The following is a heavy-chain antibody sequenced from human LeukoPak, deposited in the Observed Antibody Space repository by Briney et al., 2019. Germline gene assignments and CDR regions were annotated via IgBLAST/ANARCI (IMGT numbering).Heavy chain of an antibody. CDR2: IYYSGST. CDR3: ARPSSYPYSSSWYGAFDI. V-gene: IGHV4-30-2*03. D-gene: IGHD6-13*01. J-gene: IGHJ3*02. CDR1: GGSISSGDYY. Sequence: SQTLSLTCTVSGGSISSGDYYWSWIRQPPGKGLEWIGSIYYSGSTYYNPSLKSRVTISVDTSKNQFSLKLSSVTAADTAVYYCARPSSYPYSSSWYGAFDIWGQGTMVTVSS.